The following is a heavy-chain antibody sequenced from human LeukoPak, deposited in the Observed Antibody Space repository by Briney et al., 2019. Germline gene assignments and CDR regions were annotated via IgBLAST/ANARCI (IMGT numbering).Heavy chain of an antibody. V-gene: IGHV3-21*01. J-gene: IGHJ6*02. D-gene: IGHD5-12*01. CDR1: GFTFSSYS. Sequence: GGSLRLSCAASGFTFSSYSMNWVRQAPGKGLEWVSSISSSSSYIYYADSVKGRFTISRDNAKNSLYLQMNSLRAEDTAVYYCAKDLVATNTYYYGMDVWGQGTTVTVSS. CDR2: ISSSSSYI. CDR3: AKDLVATNTYYYGMDV.